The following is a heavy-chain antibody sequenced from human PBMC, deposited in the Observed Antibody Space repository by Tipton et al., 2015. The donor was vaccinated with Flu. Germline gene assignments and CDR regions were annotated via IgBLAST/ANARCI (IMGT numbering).Heavy chain of an antibody. J-gene: IGHJ4*02. V-gene: IGHV4-34*01. CDR1: GGSFSGYY. D-gene: IGHD3-10*01. CDR2: IRHSGGT. CDR3: ARFGELSD. Sequence: GLVKPSETLSLTCSVYGGSFSGYYWTWIRQPPGKGLEWIGEIRHSGGTTYNPSLKSRVTISIDTSKNQFSLKLTSVTAADTAVYYCARFGELSDWGQGTLVTVSS.